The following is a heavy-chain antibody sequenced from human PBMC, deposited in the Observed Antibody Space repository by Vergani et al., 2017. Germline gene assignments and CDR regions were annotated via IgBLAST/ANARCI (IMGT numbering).Heavy chain of an antibody. CDR3: ARVNTETNCHLYYYYYMDV. Sequence: QVQLQQWGGGLLKPSETLSLTCVVNGGSFTSYHWTWIRQSPGEGLEWVGDIDHTGRPDYNPSLKSRLTMSGDKSRNQFSLTHNSVTATYTAIYFCARVNTETNCHLYYYYYMDVWGQGTAVTVS. J-gene: IGHJ6*03. CDR2: IDHTGRP. D-gene: IGHD4-11*01. V-gene: IGHV4-34*01. CDR1: GGSFTSYH.